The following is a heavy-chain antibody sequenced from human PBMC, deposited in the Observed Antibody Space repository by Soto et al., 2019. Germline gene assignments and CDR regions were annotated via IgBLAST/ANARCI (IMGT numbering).Heavy chain of an antibody. V-gene: IGHV4-61*08. CDR2: IYYSGNT. D-gene: IGHD2-21*02. Sequence: SETLSLTCTVSGDSVTSGDYYWSWIRQPPGKGLEWIGYIYYSGNTNYSPSLKSRVAISLDTSHNQFSLKLSSVTAADTAVYFCARIPVDTYMTDWFDPWGQGTLVTVSS. CDR3: ARIPVDTYMTDWFDP. CDR1: GDSVTSGDYY. J-gene: IGHJ5*01.